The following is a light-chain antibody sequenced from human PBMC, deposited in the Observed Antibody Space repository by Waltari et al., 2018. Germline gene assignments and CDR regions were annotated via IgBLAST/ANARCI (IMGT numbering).Light chain of an antibody. V-gene: IGKV1-39*01. CDR3: QQSYNIPLT. J-gene: IGKJ4*01. CDR2: STS. Sequence: DIQMPQSPSSLSASVRDRVTITCRASQSISSYLNWYQQKPGHAHKLLISSTSSLQSGVTSRFIVSGSGTDFTLTITSLQPEDFATYYCQQSYNIPLTFGGGTTVEIK. CDR1: QSISSY.